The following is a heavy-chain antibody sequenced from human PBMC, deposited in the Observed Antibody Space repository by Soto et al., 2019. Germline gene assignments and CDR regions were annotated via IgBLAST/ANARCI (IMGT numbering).Heavy chain of an antibody. Sequence: QVQLQESGPGLVKPSGTLSLTCAVSGGSISSSNWWSWVRQPPGKGLEWIGEIYHSGSTNYNPCLRHRVTISVDMSKNQFSLQLGPLSGADTAVYYCASFGSGYYYVLEASDIWGQGTMVTVSS. J-gene: IGHJ3*02. V-gene: IGHV4-4*02. CDR1: GGSISSSNW. CDR3: ASFGSGYYYVLEASDI. D-gene: IGHD3-3*01. CDR2: IYHSGST.